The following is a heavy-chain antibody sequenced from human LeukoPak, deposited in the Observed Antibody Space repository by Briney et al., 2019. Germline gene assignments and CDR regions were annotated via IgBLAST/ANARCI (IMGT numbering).Heavy chain of an antibody. D-gene: IGHD1-26*01. Sequence: PGGSLRLSCAASGFTFSSYAMHWVRQAPGKGLEYVSAISSNGGSTYYANSVKGRFTISRDNSKNTLYLQMGSLRAEDMAVNYCARVEWEAYFYWGQGTLVTVSS. V-gene: IGHV3-64*01. CDR1: GFTFSSYA. CDR2: ISSNGGST. CDR3: ARVEWEAYFY. J-gene: IGHJ4*02.